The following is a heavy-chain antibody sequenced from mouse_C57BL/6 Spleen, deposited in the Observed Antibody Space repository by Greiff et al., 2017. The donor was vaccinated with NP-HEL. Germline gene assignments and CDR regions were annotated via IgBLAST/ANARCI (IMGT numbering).Heavy chain of an antibody. CDR3: AKDDYYVDYYAMEY. CDR2: INPNNGGT. CDR1: GYTFTDYN. D-gene: IGHD2-3*01. Sequence: VQLQQPGPELVKPGASVKMSCKASGYTFTDYNMHWVKQSHGKSLEWIGYINPNNGGTSYNHQFKGKATLTVNKSSSTAYMELRILTSEDSAVYYCAKDDYYVDYYAMEYWGQGGSVTVSS. J-gene: IGHJ4*01. V-gene: IGHV1-22*01.